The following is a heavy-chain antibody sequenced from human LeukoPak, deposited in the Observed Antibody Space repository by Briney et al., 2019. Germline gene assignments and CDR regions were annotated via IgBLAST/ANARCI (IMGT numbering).Heavy chain of an antibody. D-gene: IGHD1-14*01. V-gene: IGHV3-23*01. CDR3: ANQPWYYYYGMDV. J-gene: IGHJ6*02. CDR1: GFTFSSYA. CDR2: ISGSGGST. Sequence: PGGSLRLSCAASGFTFSSYAMSWVRQAPGKGLEWVSAISGSGGSTYYADSVKGRFTISRDNSKNTLYLQMNSLRAEDTAVYYCANQPWYYYYGMDVWGQGTTVTVSS.